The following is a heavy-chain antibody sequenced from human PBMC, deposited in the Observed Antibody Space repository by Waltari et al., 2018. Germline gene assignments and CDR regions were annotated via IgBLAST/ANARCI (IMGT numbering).Heavy chain of an antibody. CDR3: SVSLNS. CDR2: IKPYGSET. J-gene: IGHJ4*02. V-gene: IGHV3-7*01. CDR1: GFTFSSSW. Sequence: EVQLVESGGGLVQPGESLRLSCRASGFTFSSSWMDWVRQAPGKGLEWVANIKPYGSETHYVDSVQGRFTISRDNAQNLLYLQMNSLRAEDAAVYYCSVSLNSWGQGTLVTVSS.